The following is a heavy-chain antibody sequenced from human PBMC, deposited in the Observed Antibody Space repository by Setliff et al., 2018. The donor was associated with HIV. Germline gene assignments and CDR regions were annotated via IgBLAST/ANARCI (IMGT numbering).Heavy chain of an antibody. Sequence: PGESLKISCKGSGYSFTNYWIGWVRQMPGKGLEWMGIIYPGDSDTRYSPSFQGQVTISADKSISTAYLQWSSLKALDTAMYYCARLSVVTATRIYYFDYWGQGTLVTVSS. D-gene: IGHD2-21*02. CDR3: ARLSVVTATRIYYFDY. J-gene: IGHJ4*02. V-gene: IGHV5-51*01. CDR2: IYPGDSDT. CDR1: GYSFTNYW.